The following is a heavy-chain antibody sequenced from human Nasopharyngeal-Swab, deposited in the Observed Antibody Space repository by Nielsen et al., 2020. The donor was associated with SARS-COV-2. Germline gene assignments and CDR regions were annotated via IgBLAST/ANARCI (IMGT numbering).Heavy chain of an antibody. Sequence: WIRQPPGKGLEWVGRIKSKTDGGTTDYAAPVKGRFTISGDDSKNTLYLQMNSLKTEDTAVYYCTTDLAYCGGDCYSPYYYGMDVWGQGTTVTVSS. CDR3: TTDLAYCGGDCYSPYYYGMDV. D-gene: IGHD2-21*02. CDR2: IKSKTDGGTT. J-gene: IGHJ6*02. V-gene: IGHV3-15*01.